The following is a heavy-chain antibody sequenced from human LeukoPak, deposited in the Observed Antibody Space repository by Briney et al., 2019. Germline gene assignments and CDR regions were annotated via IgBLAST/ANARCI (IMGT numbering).Heavy chain of an antibody. CDR1: GGSFSSYY. J-gene: IGHJ6*02. CDR2: INHSGST. Sequence: KPSETLSLTCAVYGGSFSSYYWSWIRQPPGKGLEWIGEINHSGSTNYNPSLKSRVTISVDTSKNQFSLKLSSVTAADTAVYYCARSSRAYGSSWYVNGMDVWGQGTTVTVSS. V-gene: IGHV4-34*01. CDR3: ARSSRAYGSSWYVNGMDV. D-gene: IGHD6-13*01.